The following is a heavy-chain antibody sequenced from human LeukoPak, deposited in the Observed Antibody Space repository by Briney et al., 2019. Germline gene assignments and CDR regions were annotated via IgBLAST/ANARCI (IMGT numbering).Heavy chain of an antibody. J-gene: IGHJ6*02. CDR2: IYYSGST. CDR1: GGSISSSCYY. V-gene: IGHV4-39*07. Sequence: SETLSLTCTVSGGSISSSCYYWGWIPQPPGKGLEWIGSIYYSGSTYYNPSLKSRVTISVDTSKNQFSLKLSSVAAADTAAYYCAREERSTTVTSKGYYYYGMDVWGQGTTVTVSS. D-gene: IGHD4-17*01. CDR3: AREERSTTVTSKGYYYYGMDV.